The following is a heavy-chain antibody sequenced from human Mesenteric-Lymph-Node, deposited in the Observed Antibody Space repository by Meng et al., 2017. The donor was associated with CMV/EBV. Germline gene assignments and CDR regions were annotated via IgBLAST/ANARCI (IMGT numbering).Heavy chain of an antibody. CDR1: GFTFNSHW. V-gene: IGHV3-74*01. CDR2: INNDGNSA. D-gene: IGHD1-14*01. Sequence: SCVASGFTFNSHWMHWVRQAPGKGLVWVSRINNDGNSAIYADSVKGRFTISRDNAKNTLYLQMNSLRTEDTGVYFCARDRPHNWFDPWGQGTLVTVSS. CDR3: ARDRPHNWFDP. J-gene: IGHJ5*02.